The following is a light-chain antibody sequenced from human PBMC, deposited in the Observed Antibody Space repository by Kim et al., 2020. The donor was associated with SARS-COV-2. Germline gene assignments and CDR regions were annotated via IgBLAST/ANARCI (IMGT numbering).Light chain of an antibody. J-gene: IGKJ2*01. CDR1: QSILATSNNKTY. Sequence: RATINCKSSQSILATSNNKTYLAWYQQKPGQSPRLLIYGASTRESGVSDRLSGSGSGTDFTLTISSLQAEDVAVYYCQQYYTIPYTFGQGTKLEI. V-gene: IGKV4-1*01. CDR2: GAS. CDR3: QQYYTIPYT.